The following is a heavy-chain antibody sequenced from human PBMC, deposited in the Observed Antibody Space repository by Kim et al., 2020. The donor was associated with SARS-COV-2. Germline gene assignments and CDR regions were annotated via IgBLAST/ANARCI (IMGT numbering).Heavy chain of an antibody. Sequence: SETLSLTCTVYGGSFSGYYWSWIRQPPGKGLEWIGEINHSGSTNYNPSLKSRVTISVDTSKNQFSLKLSSVTAADTAVYYCAREQVFGESIPFDPWGQGTLVTVSS. J-gene: IGHJ5*02. CDR1: GGSFSGYY. V-gene: IGHV4-34*01. CDR2: INHSGST. CDR3: AREQVFGESIPFDP. D-gene: IGHD3-10*01.